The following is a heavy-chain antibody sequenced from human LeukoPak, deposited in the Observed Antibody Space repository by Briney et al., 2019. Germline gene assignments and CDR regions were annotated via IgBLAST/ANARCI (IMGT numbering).Heavy chain of an antibody. CDR2: INHSGST. CDR3: ARLLYYDYVWGSYRPKVVDY. CDR1: GGSFSGYF. D-gene: IGHD3-16*02. Sequence: PSETLSLTCAVYGGSFSGYFWSWIRQPPGKGLEWIGEINHSGSTNYNPSLKSRVTISVDTSKNQFSLKLSSVTAADTAVYYCARLLYYDYVWGSYRPKVVDYWGQGTLVTVSS. J-gene: IGHJ4*02. V-gene: IGHV4-34*01.